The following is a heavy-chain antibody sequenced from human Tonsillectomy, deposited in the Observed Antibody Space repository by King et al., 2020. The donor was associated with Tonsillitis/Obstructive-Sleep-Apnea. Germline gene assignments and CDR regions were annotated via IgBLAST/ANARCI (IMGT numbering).Heavy chain of an antibody. D-gene: IGHD4-23*01. J-gene: IGHJ2*01. CDR1: GASVSSSSYY. Sequence: QLQESGPGLVKPSETLSLTCTVSGASVSSSSYYWGWIRQPPGKGLEWIGSVYYSGTTYYKPSLKSRVTISGDTSKNQFSLKMTSVTAADTAVYYCARQVDGGNYYYYFDFWGRGTLVTVSS. CDR3: ARQVDGGNYYYYFDF. CDR2: VYYSGTT. V-gene: IGHV4-39*01.